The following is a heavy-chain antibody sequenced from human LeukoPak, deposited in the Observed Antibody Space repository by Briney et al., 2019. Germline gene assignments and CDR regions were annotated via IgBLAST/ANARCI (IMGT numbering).Heavy chain of an antibody. J-gene: IGHJ4*01. CDR2: INRSGTI. D-gene: IGHD3-10*01. CDR1: GASFSVNN. V-gene: IGHV4-34*01. CDR3: ARYCGSENYCISY. Sequence: SETLSLTCAVYGASFSVNNWIWIRQPPEKGLEWIGEINRSGTITYKPSLKSRLTISADTSKNQFSLKLSSVTAADTAVYYCARYCGSENYCISYWGQGTLVTVSS.